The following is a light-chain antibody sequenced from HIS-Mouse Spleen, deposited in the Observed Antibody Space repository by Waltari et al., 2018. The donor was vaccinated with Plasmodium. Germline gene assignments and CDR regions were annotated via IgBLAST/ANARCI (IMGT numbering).Light chain of an antibody. CDR1: SSDVGGYNY. Sequence: QSALTQPPSASGSPGQSVTISCTGTSSDVGGYNYVSWYKQHPGKAPKLMIYEVSKRPSGGPERFSGSKSGNTASLTVSGLQAEDEADYYCSSYAGSNNLVFGGGTKLTVL. CDR2: EVS. J-gene: IGLJ2*01. CDR3: SSYAGSNNLV. V-gene: IGLV2-8*01.